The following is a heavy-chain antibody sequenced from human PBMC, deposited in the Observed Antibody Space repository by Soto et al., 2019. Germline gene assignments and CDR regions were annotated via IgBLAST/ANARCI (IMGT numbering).Heavy chain of an antibody. CDR1: GYKFADYN. J-gene: IGHJ4*02. D-gene: IGHD2-2*01. CDR3: ARGRAYQRTGNSDF. V-gene: IGHV1-8*01. CDR2: MNAYNGDG. Sequence: QVQLVQSGAEVKKPGASVKVSCRTSGYKFADYNMNWVRQATGRGLEWLGYMNAYNGDGGYAQKFQGRLTLTKNTPTSRGYMGVTNLRAYDTAVDYCARGRAYQRTGNSDFWGQGTPVPVSS.